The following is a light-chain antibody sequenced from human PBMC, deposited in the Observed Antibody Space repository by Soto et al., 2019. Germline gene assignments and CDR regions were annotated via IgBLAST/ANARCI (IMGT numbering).Light chain of an antibody. Sequence: DIQMPQSPSSVSASVGDTVTITCRASQGIYSRLAWYQQKPGNAPKFLIYDASTLESGVPSRFSGGGSGTEFTLTISSLQPDDSATYYCQQYYSRRTFGQGTKVDIK. CDR1: QGIYSR. CDR2: DAS. CDR3: QQYYSRRT. V-gene: IGKV1D-16*01. J-gene: IGKJ1*01.